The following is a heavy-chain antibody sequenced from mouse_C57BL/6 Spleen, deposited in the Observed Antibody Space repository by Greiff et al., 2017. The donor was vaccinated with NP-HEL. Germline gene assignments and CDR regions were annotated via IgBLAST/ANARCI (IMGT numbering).Heavy chain of an antibody. V-gene: IGHV1-59*01. CDR2: IDPSDSYT. CDR3: AREPYGSSSYWYFDV. CDR1: DYTFTSYW. Sequence: VQLQQPGAELVRPGTSVKLSCKASDYTFTSYWMHWVKQRPGQGLEWIGVIDPSDSYTNYNQKFKGKATLTVDTSSSTAYMQLSSLTSEDSAVYYCAREPYGSSSYWYFDVWGTGTTVTVSS. D-gene: IGHD1-1*01. J-gene: IGHJ1*03.